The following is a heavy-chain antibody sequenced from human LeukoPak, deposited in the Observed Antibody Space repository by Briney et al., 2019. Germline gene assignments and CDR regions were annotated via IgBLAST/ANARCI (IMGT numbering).Heavy chain of an antibody. V-gene: IGHV3-33*01. J-gene: IGHJ6*01. D-gene: IGHD3-3*01. Sequence: PGGSLRLSCAASGFTFSSYGMHWVRQAPGKGLEWVAVIWYDGSNKYYADSVKGPVTISRDNSKNTLYLQMNSLRAEDTAVYCCARGNDFWSGCLSSPWYYDRMVLGHGGTVAVSS. CDR2: IWYDGSNK. CDR1: GFTFSSYG. CDR3: ARGNDFWSGCLSSPWYYDRMV.